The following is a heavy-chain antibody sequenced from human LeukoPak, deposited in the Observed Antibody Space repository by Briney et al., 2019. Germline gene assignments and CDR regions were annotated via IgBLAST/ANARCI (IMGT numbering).Heavy chain of an antibody. D-gene: IGHD3-22*01. CDR2: IGTLLDT. CDR3: VRGRNNNYYDDSGYYPY. Sequence: GGSLRLSCAASGFTFSSFDMPWVRQAPGKGLEWVSGIGTLLDTDYPDSLKGRFSISRENAKNSVFLQMNNVRAGDTAVYYCVRGRNNNYYDDSGYYPYWGQGTLVTVSS. V-gene: IGHV3-13*01. CDR1: GFTFSSFD. J-gene: IGHJ4*02.